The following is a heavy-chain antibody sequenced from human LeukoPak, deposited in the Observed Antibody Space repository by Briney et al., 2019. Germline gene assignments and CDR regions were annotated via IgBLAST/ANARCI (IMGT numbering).Heavy chain of an antibody. D-gene: IGHD2-2*01. CDR2: INHSGST. V-gene: IGHV4-34*01. CDR1: GGSFSGYY. CDR3: ARERRGYCSSTSCYARYYYYMDV. Sequence: PSETLSLTCAVYGGSFSGYYWSWIRQPPGKGLEWIGEINHSGSTNYNPSLKSRVTISVDTSKNQFSLKLSSVTAADTAVYYCARERRGYCSSTSCYARYYYYMDVWGKGTTVTVSS. J-gene: IGHJ6*03.